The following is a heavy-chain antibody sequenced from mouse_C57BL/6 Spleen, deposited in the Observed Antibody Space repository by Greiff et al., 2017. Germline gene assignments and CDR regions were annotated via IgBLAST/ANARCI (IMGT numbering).Heavy chain of an antibody. J-gene: IGHJ4*01. V-gene: IGHV1-22*01. Sequence: VQLKESGPELVKPGASVKMSCKASGYTFTDYNLHWVKQSHGKSLEWIGYINPNNGGTSYNQKFKGKATLTVNKSSSTAYMELRSLTSEDSAVYYCAPKLGMDYWGQGTSVTVSS. CDR2: INPNNGGT. CDR1: GYTFTDYN. D-gene: IGHD4-1*01. CDR3: APKLGMDY.